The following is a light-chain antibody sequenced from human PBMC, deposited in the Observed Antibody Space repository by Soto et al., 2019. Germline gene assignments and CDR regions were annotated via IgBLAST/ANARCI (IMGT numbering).Light chain of an antibody. CDR3: QQRRSWPLT. CDR2: DAS. V-gene: IGKV3-11*01. CDR1: QSVSSF. Sequence: ETVLTQSPATLSLSPGERATLSCRASQSVSSFLLWYQQKPGQAPRLLIYDASNRATGIPARFSGSGSGTDFTLTIISLEPEDFAVYYCQQRRSWPLTFGGGTKVEI. J-gene: IGKJ4*01.